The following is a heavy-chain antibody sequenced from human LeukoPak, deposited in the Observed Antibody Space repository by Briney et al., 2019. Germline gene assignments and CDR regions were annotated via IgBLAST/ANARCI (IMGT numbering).Heavy chain of an antibody. J-gene: IGHJ3*02. V-gene: IGHV3-74*01. Sequence: GGSLRLSCAASGFTFSTYWMHWVRQAPGKGLVWVSRINRDGSSTNYADSAKGRFTISRANAKNTLYLQMNSLRAEDTAVYYCASSLTGDGSGYDAFDIWGQGTMVTVSS. CDR1: GFTFSTYW. D-gene: IGHD3-22*01. CDR3: ASSLTGDGSGYDAFDI. CDR2: INRDGSST.